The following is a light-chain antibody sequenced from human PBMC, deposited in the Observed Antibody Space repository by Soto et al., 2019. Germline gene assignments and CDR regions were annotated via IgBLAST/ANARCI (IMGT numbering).Light chain of an antibody. Sequence: QSALTQPASVSGSPGQSITISCTGTSSDVGGYNYVSWYQQHTAKAPKLMIYEVSNRPSGVSNRFSGSKSGNTASLTISGLQAEDEADYYCSSYTSSSTYVFGTWTKLTVL. V-gene: IGLV2-14*01. CDR3: SSYTSSSTYV. J-gene: IGLJ1*01. CDR1: SSDVGGYNY. CDR2: EVS.